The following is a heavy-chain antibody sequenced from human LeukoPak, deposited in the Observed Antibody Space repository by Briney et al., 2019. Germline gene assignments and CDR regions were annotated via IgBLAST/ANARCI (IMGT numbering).Heavy chain of an antibody. J-gene: IGHJ5*01. CDR3: ARKAGSSDWFDS. V-gene: IGHV6-1*01. CDR1: GDSVSTNSGT. Sequence: SQTLSLTCAISGDSVSTNSGTWNWIRHSPLRGLEWLGRTYYRSKWYNDYAISVKSRITVNADTSKNQFSLHLDSVTPEDTAVYYCARKAGSSDWFDSWGQGTPVTVSS. CDR2: TYYRSKWYN.